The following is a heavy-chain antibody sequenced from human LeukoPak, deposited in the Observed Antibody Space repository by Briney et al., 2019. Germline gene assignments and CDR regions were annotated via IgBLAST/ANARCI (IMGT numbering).Heavy chain of an antibody. V-gene: IGHV4-61*08. J-gene: IGHJ4*02. CDR2: VYNSGST. Sequence: SETLSLTCTVSSGSIRSGDYYWSWIRQPPGKGLEWIGYVYNSGSTNYNPSLKSRVTISIETSKNQFSLKLSSVTAADTAMYYCARGGDAYSFHYWGQGTLVTVSS. CDR3: ARGGDAYSFHY. D-gene: IGHD5-24*01. CDR1: SGSIRSGDYY.